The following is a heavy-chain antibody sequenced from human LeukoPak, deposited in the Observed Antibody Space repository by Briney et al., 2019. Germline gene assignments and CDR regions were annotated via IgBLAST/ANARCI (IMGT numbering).Heavy chain of an antibody. CDR2: ISSSSSYT. CDR1: GFTFSSYR. Sequence: GGSLRLSCAASGFTFSSYRMNWVRQAPGKGLEWVSSISSSSSYTYYADSVKGRFTISRDNAKKSLYLQMDSLRADDMAVYYCARTLHDFRSDYNNNNCFDPWGQGTLVTVSS. J-gene: IGHJ5*02. V-gene: IGHV3-21*01. D-gene: IGHD3-3*01. CDR3: ARTLHDFRSDYNNNNCFDP.